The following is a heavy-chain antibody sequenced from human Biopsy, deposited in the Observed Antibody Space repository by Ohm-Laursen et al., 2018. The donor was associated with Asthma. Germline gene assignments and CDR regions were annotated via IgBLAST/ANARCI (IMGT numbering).Heavy chain of an antibody. CDR1: GFMFRSFG. J-gene: IGHJ4*02. D-gene: IGHD6-19*01. CDR2: ISYDGNHK. V-gene: IGHV3-30*03. CDR3: ARGDSSGWSHYYFDY. Sequence: SLRLSCAAPGFMFRSFGMHWVRQAPGKGLEWVAVISYDGNHKFYEDSVKGRFTISRDNSKNTLYLQMNSLRTEDTAVYYCARGDSSGWSHYYFDYWGQGTLVIVSS.